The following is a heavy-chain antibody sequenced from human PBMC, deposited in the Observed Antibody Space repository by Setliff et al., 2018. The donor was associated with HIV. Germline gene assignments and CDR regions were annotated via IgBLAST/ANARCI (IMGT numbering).Heavy chain of an antibody. V-gene: IGHV4-34*01. CDR3: ARICRNFWSGCVADS. D-gene: IGHD3-3*01. Sequence: TLSLTCAVYGGSLSGYYWSWIRQPPGKGLEWIGEIHHSGTTNYNPSLKSRVTIFVDTSKNQLSLKVKSVTAADTAIYYCARICRNFWSGCVADSWGQGTLVTVSS. CDR2: IHHSGTT. CDR1: GGSLSGYY. J-gene: IGHJ4*02.